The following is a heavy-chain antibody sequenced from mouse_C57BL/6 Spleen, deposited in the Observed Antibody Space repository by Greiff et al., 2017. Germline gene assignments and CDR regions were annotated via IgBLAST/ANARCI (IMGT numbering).Heavy chain of an antibody. CDR2: INPNNGGT. CDR3: ARPITTVVPRYFDV. J-gene: IGHJ1*03. CDR1: GYTFTDYN. V-gene: IGHV1-18*01. D-gene: IGHD1-1*01. Sequence: EVTLQESGPELVKPGASVKIPCKASGYTFTDYNMDWVKQSHGKSLEWIGDINPNNGGTIYNQKFKGKATLTVDKSSSTAYMGLRSLTSEDTSVYYCARPITTVVPRYFDVWGTGTTVTVSS.